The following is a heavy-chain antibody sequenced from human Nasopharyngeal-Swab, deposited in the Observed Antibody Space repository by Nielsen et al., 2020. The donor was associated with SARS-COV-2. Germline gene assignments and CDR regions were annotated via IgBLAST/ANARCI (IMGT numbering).Heavy chain of an antibody. Sequence: GESLKISCAASGFTFSSYAMSWVRQAPGKGLEWVSAISGSGGSTYYADSVKGRFTISRDNSKNTLYLQMNSLRAEDTAVYYCAKVGFRNITGTSPLEYWGQGTLVTVSS. CDR3: AKVGFRNITGTSPLEY. V-gene: IGHV3-23*01. J-gene: IGHJ4*02. CDR2: ISGSGGST. D-gene: IGHD1-20*01. CDR1: GFTFSSYA.